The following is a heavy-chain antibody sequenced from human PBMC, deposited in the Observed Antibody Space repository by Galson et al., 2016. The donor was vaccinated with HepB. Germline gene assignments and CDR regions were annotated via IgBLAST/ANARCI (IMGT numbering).Heavy chain of an antibody. J-gene: IGHJ6*02. V-gene: IGHV4-38-2*02. CDR1: GYSISSGNH. D-gene: IGHD2-2*01. CDR2: IYQTGST. Sequence: SETLSLTCTVSGYSISSGNHWGWIRQPPGKGLEWIGSIYQTGSTYYNPSLKTRVTISVDTSTNQFSLKLISVTAADTAVYYCARAPSDILVVPAAWGMDVWGQGTTVTVSS. CDR3: ARAPSDILVVPAAWGMDV.